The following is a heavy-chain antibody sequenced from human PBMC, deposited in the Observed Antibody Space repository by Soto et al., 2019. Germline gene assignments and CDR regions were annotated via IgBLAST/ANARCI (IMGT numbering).Heavy chain of an antibody. Sequence: ASVKVSCKASGYTFTSYAMHWVRQAPGQRLEWMGWINAGNGNTKYSQKFQGRVTITRDTSASTAYMELSSLRSEDTAVYYCARVGGPSGRRYYIDYWGPGTLVTVSS. CDR3: ARVGGPSGRRYYIDY. V-gene: IGHV1-3*01. CDR2: INAGNGNT. J-gene: IGHJ4*02. D-gene: IGHD3-16*01. CDR1: GYTFTSYA.